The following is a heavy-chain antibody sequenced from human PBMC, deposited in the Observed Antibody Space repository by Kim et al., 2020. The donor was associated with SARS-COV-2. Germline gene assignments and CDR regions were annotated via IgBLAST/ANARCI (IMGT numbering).Heavy chain of an antibody. CDR1: GGSISSYY. CDR2: IYYSGST. CDR3: AREIRQYQLLFTPGDDAFDI. D-gene: IGHD2-2*01. V-gene: IGHV4-59*01. Sequence: SETLSLTCTVSGGSISSYYWSWIRQPPGKGLEWIGYIYYSGSTNYNPSLKSRVTISVDTSKNQFSLKLSSVTAADTAVYYCAREIRQYQLLFTPGDDAFDIWGQGTMVTVSS. J-gene: IGHJ3*02.